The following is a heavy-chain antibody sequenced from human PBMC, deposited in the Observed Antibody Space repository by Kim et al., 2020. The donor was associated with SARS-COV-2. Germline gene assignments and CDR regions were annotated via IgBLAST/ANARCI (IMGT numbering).Heavy chain of an antibody. CDR3: ARDVLSSGWYDRYYFDY. J-gene: IGHJ4*02. V-gene: IGHV3-48*03. CDR2: ISSSGSTI. Sequence: GGSLRLSCAASGFTFSSYEMNWVRQAPGKGLEWVSYISSSGSTIYYADSVKGRFTISRDNAKNSLYLQMNSLRAEDTAVYYCARDVLSSGWYDRYYFDYWGQGTLVTVSS. D-gene: IGHD6-19*01. CDR1: GFTFSSYE.